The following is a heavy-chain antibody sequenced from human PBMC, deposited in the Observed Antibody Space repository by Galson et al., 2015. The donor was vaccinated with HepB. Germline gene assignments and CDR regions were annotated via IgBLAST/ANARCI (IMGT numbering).Heavy chain of an antibody. J-gene: IGHJ4*02. D-gene: IGHD4-17*01. Sequence: SLRLSCAASGFTFSSYAMSWVRQAPGKGLEWVSAISGSGGSTYYADSVKGRFTISRDNSKNTLYLQMNSLRAEDTAVYYCAKDPQNHGDPFSTYYFDYWGQGTLVTVSS. V-gene: IGHV3-23*01. CDR2: ISGSGGST. CDR3: AKDPQNHGDPFSTYYFDY. CDR1: GFTFSSYA.